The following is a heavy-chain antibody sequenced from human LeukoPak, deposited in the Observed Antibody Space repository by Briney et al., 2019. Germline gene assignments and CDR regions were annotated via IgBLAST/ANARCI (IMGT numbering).Heavy chain of an antibody. CDR3: ARDGTSTDDY. Sequence: ASVRVSCKASGYTFSNFGINWVRQAPGQGLEWMGWISGNNDNPNYGQKFQGRFTVTTDSSTNTAYMELRNLRLDATAVYYYARDGTSTDDYWGQGTLVTVSS. D-gene: IGHD2-2*01. CDR2: ISGNNDNP. J-gene: IGHJ4*02. CDR1: GYTFSNFG. V-gene: IGHV1-18*01.